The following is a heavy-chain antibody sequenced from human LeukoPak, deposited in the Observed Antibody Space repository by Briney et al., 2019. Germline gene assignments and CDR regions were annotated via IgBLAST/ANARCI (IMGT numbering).Heavy chain of an antibody. V-gene: IGHV1-46*01. Sequence: ASVKVSCKASGYTFTSNYIHWVRQAPGQGLEWMGMIYPRDGSTSYAQKFQGRVTVTRDTSTSTVHMELSSLRSEDTAVYYCARGRTPYSSSWYLFFFWGQGTLVTVSS. J-gene: IGHJ4*02. CDR2: IYPRDGST. CDR1: GYTFTSNY. D-gene: IGHD6-13*01. CDR3: ARGRTPYSSSWYLFFF.